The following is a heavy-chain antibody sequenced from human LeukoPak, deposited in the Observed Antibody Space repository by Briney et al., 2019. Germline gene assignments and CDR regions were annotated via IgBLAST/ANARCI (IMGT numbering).Heavy chain of an antibody. D-gene: IGHD2-2*01. V-gene: IGHV4-39*01. Sequence: SETLSLTCTVSGGSISSSSYYWGWIRQPPGKGLEWIGSIYYSGSTYYNPSLKSRVTISVDTSKNQFSLKLSSVTAADTAVYYCARQGKVSGYCSSTSCSQHYGMDVWGQGTTVTVSS. CDR1: GGSISSSSYY. CDR2: IYYSGST. CDR3: ARQGKVSGYCSSTSCSQHYGMDV. J-gene: IGHJ6*02.